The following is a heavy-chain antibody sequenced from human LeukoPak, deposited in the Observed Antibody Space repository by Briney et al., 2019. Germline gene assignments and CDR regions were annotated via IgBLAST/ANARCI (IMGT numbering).Heavy chain of an antibody. CDR1: GGSFSGYY. D-gene: IGHD3-16*02. CDR2: TKYSGST. J-gene: IGHJ4*02. Sequence: KSSETLSLSCAVYGGSFSGYYWSWIRQPPGKGLERIGETKYSGSTNYKPSLKSRVSISVDTSKNPFSLKLSSVTAADTAVNYCARGRQYYDYVWGSYRYYFDYWGQGTLVTGSS. CDR3: ARGRQYYDYVWGSYRYYFDY. V-gene: IGHV4-34*01.